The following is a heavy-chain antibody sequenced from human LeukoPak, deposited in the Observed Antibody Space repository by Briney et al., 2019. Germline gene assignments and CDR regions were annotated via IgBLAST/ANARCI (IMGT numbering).Heavy chain of an antibody. CDR1: GGSISSSNW. D-gene: IGHD6-13*01. V-gene: IGHV4-4*02. J-gene: IGHJ4*02. Sequence: PSETLSLTCAVSGGSISSSNWWSWVRQPPGKGLEWIGEIYHSGSTNYNPSLKSRVTISVDKSKNQFSLKLSSVTAADTAVYYCARGGSSWYGNYFDYWGQGTLVTVSS. CDR2: IYHSGST. CDR3: ARGGSSWYGNYFDY.